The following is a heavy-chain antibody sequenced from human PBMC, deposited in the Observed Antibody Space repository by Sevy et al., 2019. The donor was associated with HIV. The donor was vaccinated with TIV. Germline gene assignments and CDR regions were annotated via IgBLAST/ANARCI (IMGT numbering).Heavy chain of an antibody. Sequence: ASVKVSCKASGYTFASEGISWVRQAPGQGLEWMGWIGAYNRNRNSAQKFQTRVTLTIDRSTGTAFMERRGLRSDDTAMYYCARVPTYYYGSATYFESWGQGTLVTVSS. D-gene: IGHD3-10*01. V-gene: IGHV1-18*01. CDR3: ARVPTYYYGSATYFES. CDR1: GYTFASEG. CDR2: IGAYNRNR. J-gene: IGHJ4*02.